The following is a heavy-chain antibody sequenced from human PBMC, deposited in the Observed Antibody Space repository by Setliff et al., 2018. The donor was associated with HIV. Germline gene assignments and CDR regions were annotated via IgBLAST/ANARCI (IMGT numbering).Heavy chain of an antibody. J-gene: IGHJ6*03. D-gene: IGHD7-27*01. CDR2: FDPEDDET. CDR1: GHRLTELS. CDR3: AAGPAELGPPLYYYMDV. V-gene: IGHV1-24*01. Sequence: ASVKVSCKVSGHRLTELSIHWVRQAPGEGLEWVGGFDPEDDETVYAEKFQGRVTMTEDTSTDTAYMALSSLGSEDTAMYYCAAGPAELGPPLYYYMDVWGKGTTVTVSS.